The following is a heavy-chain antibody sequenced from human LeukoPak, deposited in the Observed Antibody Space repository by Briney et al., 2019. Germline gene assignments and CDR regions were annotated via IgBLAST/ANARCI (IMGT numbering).Heavy chain of an antibody. CDR1: GGSISSGGYS. CDR2: IYYSGST. V-gene: IGHV4-30-4*07. Sequence: KPSQTLSLTCAVSGGSISSGGYSWSWIRQPPGKGLEWIGYIYYSGSTYYNPALKSRVTISVDTSKNQFSLKLSSVTAADTAVYYCARGGTYYDYVWGSYRQTIHYFDYWGQGTLVTVSS. D-gene: IGHD3-16*02. CDR3: ARGGTYYDYVWGSYRQTIHYFDY. J-gene: IGHJ4*02.